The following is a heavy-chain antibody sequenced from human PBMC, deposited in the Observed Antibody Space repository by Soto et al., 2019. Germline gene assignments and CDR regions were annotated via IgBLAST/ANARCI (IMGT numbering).Heavy chain of an antibody. D-gene: IGHD3-22*01. CDR1: GGSFRGSY. Sequence: PSETLSLTYAVYGGSFRGSYWSWVRQPPGKGLEWIGEINHSASTNYNPSLKSRVTISVDTSKNQFSLKLSSVTAADTAVYYCARGGRYFYDRRHFGCYYYGIDVWGQGSTVTVAS. CDR2: INHSAST. V-gene: IGHV4-34*01. J-gene: IGHJ6*02. CDR3: ARGGRYFYDRRHFGCYYYGIDV.